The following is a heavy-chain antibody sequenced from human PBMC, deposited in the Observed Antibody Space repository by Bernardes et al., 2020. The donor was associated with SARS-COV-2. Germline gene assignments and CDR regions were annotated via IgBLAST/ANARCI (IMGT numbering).Heavy chain of an antibody. CDR1: GFVFSNAW. V-gene: IGHV3-15*01. CDR3: VTKWGMGEGPTWYYFDH. J-gene: IGHJ4*02. D-gene: IGHD2-8*02. Sequence: GGSLRLSCAASGFVFSNAWMNWVRQAPGKGLEWIGRIKSNADGGTAVYAAPVTGRFTISRDDSKDTLYLQMNSLKTEDTAVYYCVTKWGMGEGPTWYYFDHWGPGVLVTVSS. CDR2: IKSNADGGTA.